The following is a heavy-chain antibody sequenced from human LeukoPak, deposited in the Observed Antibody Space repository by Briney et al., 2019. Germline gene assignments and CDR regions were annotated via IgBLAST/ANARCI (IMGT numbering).Heavy chain of an antibody. J-gene: IGHJ4*02. CDR3: ARWLYSSGWAIDY. V-gene: IGHV3-7*01. CDR2: IRQDGSAE. D-gene: IGHD6-19*01. Sequence: GGSLRLSCAASGFTFSSYYMTWVRQAPAQGLEWVANIRQDGSAEFYADSVKGRFTISRDNAKNSLYLQMNSLRAEDTAVYYCARWLYSSGWAIDYWGQGTLVTVSS. CDR1: GFTFSSYY.